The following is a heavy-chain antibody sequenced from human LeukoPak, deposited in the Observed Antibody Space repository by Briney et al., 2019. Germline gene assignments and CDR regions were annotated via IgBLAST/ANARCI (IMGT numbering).Heavy chain of an antibody. CDR1: GFAFSNYW. J-gene: IGHJ4*02. D-gene: IGHD4-23*01. Sequence: GGSLRLSCAASGFAFSNYWMVWVPQAPGQGLEWVANINQRGGEISYLPSVGGRFSISRDDAKNSVYLQMDSLGPDDTATYYCARVQYTGNGNLYWGLGTLVTVSS. CDR2: INQRGGEI. CDR3: ARVQYTGNGNLY. V-gene: IGHV3-7*01.